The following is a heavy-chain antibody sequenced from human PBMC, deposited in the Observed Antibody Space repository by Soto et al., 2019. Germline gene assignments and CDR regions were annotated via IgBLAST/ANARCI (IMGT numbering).Heavy chain of an antibody. CDR2: ISYDGSNK. D-gene: IGHD2-15*01. CDR1: GLTFSNYA. CDR3: ARDLGYCSGGTCLYFDY. J-gene: IGHJ4*02. Sequence: GGSLRLSCAASGLTFSNYAMHWVRQAPGKGLEWVAVISYDGSNKYYADSVKGRFTISRDNSKNTLYLQMNSLRAEDTAVYYCARDLGYCSGGTCLYFDYWGQGTLVTVSS. V-gene: IGHV3-30-3*01.